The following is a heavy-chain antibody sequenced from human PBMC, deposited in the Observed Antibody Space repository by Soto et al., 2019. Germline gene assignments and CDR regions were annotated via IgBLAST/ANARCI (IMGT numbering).Heavy chain of an antibody. CDR3: ARDGIVGASDAFDI. V-gene: IGHV6-1*01. CDR2: TYYRSKWYN. CDR1: GDRVSSNSAA. Sequence: SQALPLTCAISGDRVSSNSAAWNWIRQSPSRGLEWLGRTYYRSKWYNDYAVSVKSRITINPDTSKNQFSLQLNSVTPEDTAVYYCARDGIVGASDAFDIWGQGTMVTVSS. J-gene: IGHJ3*02. D-gene: IGHD1-26*01.